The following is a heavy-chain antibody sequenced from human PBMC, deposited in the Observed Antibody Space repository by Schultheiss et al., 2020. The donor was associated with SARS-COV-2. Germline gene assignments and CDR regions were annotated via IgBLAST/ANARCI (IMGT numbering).Heavy chain of an antibody. CDR3: ARVVLGYGDYGAHDY. J-gene: IGHJ4*02. D-gene: IGHD4-17*01. CDR1: GFTFSSYA. V-gene: IGHV3-48*01. Sequence: GESLKISCAASGFTFSSYAMSWVRQAPGKGLEWVSYISSSSSTIYYADSVKGRFTISRDNSKNTLYLQMNSLRAEDTAVYYCARVVLGYGDYGAHDYWGQGTLVTVSS. CDR2: ISSSSSTI.